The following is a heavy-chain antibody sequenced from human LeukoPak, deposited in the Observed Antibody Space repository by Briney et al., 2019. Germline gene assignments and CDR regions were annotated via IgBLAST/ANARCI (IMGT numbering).Heavy chain of an antibody. V-gene: IGHV4-39*02. CDR1: GGSIGISNYY. Sequence: SETLSLTCTVSGGSIGISNYYWAWIRQPPGKGLEWIGSIYYSGSTFYNPSLKSRVTISIDTSKNQFSLKLSSVTAADTAVYYCARDLNWETYWGQGTLVSVSS. CDR3: ARDLNWETY. CDR2: IYYSGST. J-gene: IGHJ4*02. D-gene: IGHD7-27*01.